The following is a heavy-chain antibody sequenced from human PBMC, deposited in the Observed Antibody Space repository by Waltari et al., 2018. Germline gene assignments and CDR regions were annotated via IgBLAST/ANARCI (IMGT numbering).Heavy chain of an antibody. CDR1: GYSFTRYW. D-gene: IGHD3-22*01. CDR3: ARRYHDSSGYSYFDY. CDR2: IYPGDSDT. J-gene: IGHJ4*02. Sequence: EVQLVQSGAEVKKPGESLKISCKASGYSFTRYWIGWVRQMPGKGLEWMGIIYPGDSDTRYSPSFQGQVTISADKSITTAYLHWSSLKASDTAIYYCARRYHDSSGYSYFDYWGQGTLVTVSS. V-gene: IGHV5-51*01.